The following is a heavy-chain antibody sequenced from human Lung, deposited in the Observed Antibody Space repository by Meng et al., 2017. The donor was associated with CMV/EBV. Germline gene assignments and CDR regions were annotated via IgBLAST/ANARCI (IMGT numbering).Heavy chain of an antibody. CDR2: IIPILGIA. J-gene: IGHJ4*02. V-gene: IGHV1-69*09. D-gene: IGHD3-3*01. Sequence: QVQLVQSGSELKKPGASVTVSCKASGYTFINYAMNWVRQAPGQGLEWMGRIIPILGIANYAQKFQGRDTITADKSTSTAYMELSSLRSEDTAVYYCASSIFGVVIISPLGYWGQGTLVTVSS. CDR3: ASSIFGVVIISPLGY. CDR1: GYTFINYA.